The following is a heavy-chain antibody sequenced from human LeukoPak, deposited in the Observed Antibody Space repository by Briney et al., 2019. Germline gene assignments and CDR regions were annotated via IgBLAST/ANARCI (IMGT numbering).Heavy chain of an antibody. J-gene: IGHJ4*02. V-gene: IGHV3-30*03. CDR2: ISYDGSNK. D-gene: IGHD5-18*01. CDR1: GFTFSSYG. Sequence: GGSLRLSCAASGFTFSSYGMHWVRQAPGKGLEWVAVISYDGSNKYYADSVKGRFTISRDNSKNTLYLQMNSLRAEDTAVYHCARGYSYGLAPFDYWGQGTLVSVSS. CDR3: ARGYSYGLAPFDY.